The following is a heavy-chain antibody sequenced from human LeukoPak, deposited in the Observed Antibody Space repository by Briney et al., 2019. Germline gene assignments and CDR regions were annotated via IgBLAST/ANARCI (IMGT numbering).Heavy chain of an antibody. CDR2: INGDGRNI. J-gene: IGHJ6*03. CDR1: GFTLSSYW. V-gene: IGHV3-74*01. CDR3: ARVEPPDYRPGVGYMDV. Sequence: PGGSLRLSCVASGFTLSSYWMHWVRQDPRKGLVWVSRINGDGRNINYADSVRGRFTISRDNAKNSLYLQMNSLRAEDTAVYYCARVEPPDYRPGVGYMDVWGKGTTVTVSS. D-gene: IGHD4-11*01.